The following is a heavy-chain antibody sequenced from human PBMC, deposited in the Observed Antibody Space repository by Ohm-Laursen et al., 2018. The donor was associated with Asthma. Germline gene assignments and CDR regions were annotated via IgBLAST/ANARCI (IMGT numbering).Heavy chain of an antibody. V-gene: IGHV3-30*03. CDR2: ITFDGSWT. Sequence: RSLRLSCSASGFTFSSYGMHWVRQTPGKGLEWVTIITFDGSWTSYAESVKGRSTISRDNSKSTLYLQMNSLRAEDTAVYFCARRDFSGGDPDAAFDIWGQGTMVTVSS. CDR3: ARRDFSGGDPDAAFDI. CDR1: GFTFSSYG. D-gene: IGHD2-21*02. J-gene: IGHJ3*02.